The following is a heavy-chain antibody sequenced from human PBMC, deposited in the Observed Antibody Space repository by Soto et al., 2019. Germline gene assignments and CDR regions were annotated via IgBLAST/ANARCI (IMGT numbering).Heavy chain of an antibody. D-gene: IGHD6-6*01. J-gene: IGHJ6*02. Sequence: QVQLVQSGAEVKKPGSSVTVSCKASGGTFSSYAISWVRQAPGQGLEWMGGIIPIFGTANYAQKFQGRVTITADESTSTAYMERSSLRSEDTAVYYCARRGRPGYYYYGMDVWGQGTTVTVSS. CDR2: IIPIFGTA. V-gene: IGHV1-69*01. CDR3: ARRGRPGYYYYGMDV. CDR1: GGTFSSYA.